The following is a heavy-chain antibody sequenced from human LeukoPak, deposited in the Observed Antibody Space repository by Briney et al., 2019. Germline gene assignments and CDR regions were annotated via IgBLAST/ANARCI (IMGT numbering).Heavy chain of an antibody. CDR3: ARGRSGYSSSWYDAFDI. CDR2: MNPNSGNT. CDR1: GYTFTSYD. Sequence: GASVKVSCKASGYTFTSYDINWVRQATGQGLEWMGWMNPNSGNTSYAQKFQGRVTMTRNTSISTAYMELSSLRSDDTAVYYCARGRSGYSSSWYDAFDIWGQGTMVTVSS. D-gene: IGHD6-13*01. J-gene: IGHJ3*02. V-gene: IGHV1-8*01.